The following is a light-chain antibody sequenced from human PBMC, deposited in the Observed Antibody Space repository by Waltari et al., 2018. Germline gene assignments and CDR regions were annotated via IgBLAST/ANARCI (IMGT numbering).Light chain of an antibody. V-gene: IGLV2-14*01. CDR1: SSDVGGYNY. CDR3: SSYPSSSTYV. CDR2: DVS. J-gene: IGLJ1*01. Sequence: QSALTQPASVSGSPRQSITISCPGTSSDVGGYNYVSWYQQHPGKAPKLMIYDVSKPPSGVSNRFSGTKSGNTASLTISGLQAEDEADDYCSSYPSSSTYVVGTGTKVTVL.